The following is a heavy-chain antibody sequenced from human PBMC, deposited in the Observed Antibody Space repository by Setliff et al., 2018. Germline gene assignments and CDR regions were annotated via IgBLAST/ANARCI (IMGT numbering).Heavy chain of an antibody. D-gene: IGHD3-10*01. CDR3: ARHPYYYGSGTYLDNNNRWFDP. CDR2: IYPEDSNI. J-gene: IGHJ5*02. V-gene: IGHV5-51*01. CDR1: GYSFTSYW. Sequence: PGESLKISCKGSGYSFTSYWIGWVRQMPGKGLEWMGMIYPEDSNIRYSPSFQGQVTISADRSINTAYLQWSSLRASDTAIYYCARHPYYYGSGTYLDNNNRWFDPWGQGTLVTVSS.